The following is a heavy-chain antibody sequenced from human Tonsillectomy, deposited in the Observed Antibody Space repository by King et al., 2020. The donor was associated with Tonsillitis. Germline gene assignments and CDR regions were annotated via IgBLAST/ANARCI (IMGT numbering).Heavy chain of an antibody. D-gene: IGHD3-10*01. Sequence: QLVQSGAEVKKPGSSVKVSCKASGGSFSTYAISWGRQAPGQGLEWMGGIIPIFNTTNYAQKFQDRVTITADESTHTAYMELSSLRSEDTAMYYCARVAGITMVRGATGYYYYYGMDVWGQGTTVTVSS. CDR3: ARVAGITMVRGATGYYYYYGMDV. J-gene: IGHJ6*02. CDR2: IIPIFNTT. CDR1: GGSFSTYA. V-gene: IGHV1-69*01.